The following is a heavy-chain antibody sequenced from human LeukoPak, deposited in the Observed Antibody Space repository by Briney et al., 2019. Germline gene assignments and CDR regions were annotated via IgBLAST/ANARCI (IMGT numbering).Heavy chain of an antibody. Sequence: GGSLRLSCAASGFNFSSYGMHWVRQAPGKGLEWVAFILSDGTNKYPADSVKGRFTVSRDNSKNALYLQMNSLRTEASAVYYCAYEWIHISATYKANNWGQGTLVTVSS. D-gene: IGHD3-10*01. CDR1: GFNFSSYG. J-gene: IGHJ4*02. V-gene: IGHV3-30*02. CDR3: AYEWIHISATYKANN. CDR2: ILSDGTNK.